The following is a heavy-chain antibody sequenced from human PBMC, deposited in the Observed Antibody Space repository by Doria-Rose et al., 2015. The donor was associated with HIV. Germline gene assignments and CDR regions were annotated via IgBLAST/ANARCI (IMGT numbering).Heavy chain of an antibody. CDR2: IFSDDER. V-gene: IGHV2-26*01. CDR3: ARIKSSRWYHKYYFDF. Sequence: QITLKESGPVLVKPTETLTLTCTVSGVSLSSPGMGVSWIRQPPGKALEWLANIFSDDERSYKTSLKSRLTISRGTSKSQVVLTMTDMDAVDTATYYCARIKSSRWYHKYYFDFWGQGTLVIASA. J-gene: IGHJ4*02. D-gene: IGHD6-13*01. CDR1: GVSLSSPGMG.